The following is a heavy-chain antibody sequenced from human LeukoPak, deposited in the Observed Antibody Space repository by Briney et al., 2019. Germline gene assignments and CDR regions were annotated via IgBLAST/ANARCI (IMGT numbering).Heavy chain of an antibody. Sequence: PGGSLRLSCAGSGFTFGGYGMHWFRQTPGKGLEWVAVIAYDGSSAFYADSVKGRFAISRDNSKNTMSVQMDDLRAEDTAVYYCTRYNNDHFDYWGQGTLVTVSS. J-gene: IGHJ4*02. CDR2: IAYDGSSA. CDR1: GFTFGGYG. D-gene: IGHD1-14*01. V-gene: IGHV3-33*01. CDR3: TRYNNDHFDY.